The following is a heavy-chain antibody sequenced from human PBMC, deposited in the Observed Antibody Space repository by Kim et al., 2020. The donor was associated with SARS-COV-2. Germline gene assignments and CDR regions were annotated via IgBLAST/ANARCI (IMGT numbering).Heavy chain of an antibody. Sequence: SETLSLTCTVSGASIKDYYWSWIRQSPNKGLEWIGYIQHTGNTQYNPSLESRVSISMDMSKKQFSLKLNSVTAADTAVYYCAQPYTISPHSPHLNWSPGTLVTVSS. J-gene: IGHJ4*02. D-gene: IGHD3-16*01. CDR3: AQPYTISPHSPHLN. CDR2: IQHTGNT. V-gene: IGHV4-59*03. CDR1: GASIKDYY.